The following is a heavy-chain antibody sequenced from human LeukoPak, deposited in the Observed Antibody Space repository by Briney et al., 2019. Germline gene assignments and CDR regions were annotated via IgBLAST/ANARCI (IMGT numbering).Heavy chain of an antibody. Sequence: PSETLSLTCTVSGGSISSYYWSWIRQPPGKGLEWIGYIYYSGSTNYNPSLKSRVTISVDTSKNQFSLKLTSVTAADTAVYYCARGLDYGDYYLDVWGKGTTVTVSS. J-gene: IGHJ6*03. CDR1: GGSISSYY. D-gene: IGHD4-17*01. V-gene: IGHV4-59*01. CDR2: IYYSGST. CDR3: ARGLDYGDYYLDV.